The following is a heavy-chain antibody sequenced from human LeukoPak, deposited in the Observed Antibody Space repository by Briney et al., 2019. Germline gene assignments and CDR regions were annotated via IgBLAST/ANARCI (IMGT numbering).Heavy chain of an antibody. CDR2: INPNSGGT. CDR1: GYTFTGYY. Sequence: ASVKVSCKASGYTFTGYYMHWVRQAPGQGLEWMGWINPNSGGTNYAQKFQGRVTMTRDTSISTAYMELSRLRSDDTAVYYCARDLTGSGQTEYYFDYWGQGTLVTVSS. D-gene: IGHD1-1*01. J-gene: IGHJ4*02. CDR3: ARDLTGSGQTEYYFDY. V-gene: IGHV1-2*02.